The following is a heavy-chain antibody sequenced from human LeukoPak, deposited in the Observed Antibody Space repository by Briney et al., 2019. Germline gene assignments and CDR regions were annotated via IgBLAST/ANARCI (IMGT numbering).Heavy chain of an antibody. Sequence: GGSLRPSCTASGFTFGDYAMSWFRQAPGKGLEWVGFIRSKAYGGTTEYAASVKGRFTISRDDSKSIAYLQMNRLKTEDTAVYYCTPSDTAMVLWGQGILVTVSS. CDR3: TPSDTAMVL. CDR2: IRSKAYGGTT. D-gene: IGHD5-18*01. J-gene: IGHJ4*02. V-gene: IGHV3-49*03. CDR1: GFTFGDYA.